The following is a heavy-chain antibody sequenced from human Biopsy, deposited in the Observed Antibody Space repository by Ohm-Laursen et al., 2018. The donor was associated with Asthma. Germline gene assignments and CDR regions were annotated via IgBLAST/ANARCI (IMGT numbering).Heavy chain of an antibody. J-gene: IGHJ4*02. Sequence: SLRLSCAASGFTFSSYSMHWVRQAPGRGREYVSFIATDGSNKFYADSVKGRFTVSRDNSKHTLYLHMTGLRADDTGVYYCVKDHSAGYYYFDDWGQGAQVTVSS. CDR3: VKDHSAGYYYFDD. CDR1: GFTFSSYS. CDR2: IATDGSNK. V-gene: IGHV3-64D*08. D-gene: IGHD2-21*01.